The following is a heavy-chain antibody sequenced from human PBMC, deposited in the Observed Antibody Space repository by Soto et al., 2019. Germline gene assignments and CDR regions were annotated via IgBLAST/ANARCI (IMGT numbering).Heavy chain of an antibody. Sequence: ASVKVSCTASGYTFSSYGISWVRQATGQGLEWLGWINAYNGNTNYAQKSQGRVTITTDTSTSTAYMELKSLRSDDTAVYYCAGSSSFYSPFDYWGQGTLVTVSS. V-gene: IGHV1-18*01. CDR3: AGSSSFYSPFDY. CDR1: GYTFSSYG. J-gene: IGHJ4*01. CDR2: INAYNGNT. D-gene: IGHD2-2*01.